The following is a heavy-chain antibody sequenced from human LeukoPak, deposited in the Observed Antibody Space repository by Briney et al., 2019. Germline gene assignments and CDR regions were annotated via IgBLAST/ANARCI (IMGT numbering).Heavy chain of an antibody. V-gene: IGHV3-30*02. D-gene: IGHD3-10*01. CDR3: ARGWFGDREGYYYGMDV. Sequence: GGSLRLSCAASGFTFSSYGMHWVRQAPGKGLEWVAFIRYDGSNKYYADSVKGRFTISRDNSKNTLYLQMNSLRAEDTAVYYCARGWFGDREGYYYGMDVWGQGTTVTVSS. J-gene: IGHJ6*02. CDR1: GFTFSSYG. CDR2: IRYDGSNK.